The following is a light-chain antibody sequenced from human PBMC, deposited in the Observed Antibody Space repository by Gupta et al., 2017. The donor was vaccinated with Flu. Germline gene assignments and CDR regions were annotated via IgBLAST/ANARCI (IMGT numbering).Light chain of an antibody. CDR1: SGSVSTTHY. J-gene: IGLJ2*01. CDR3: VLYMGNGISV. V-gene: IGLV8-61*01. Sequence: TVRLTCGLSSGSVSTTHYASWYQQTPGQAPRTLIYNTNTRSFGVPDRFSGSILGNKAALTITGAQADDESDYYCVLYMGNGISVFGGGTKLTVL. CDR2: NTN.